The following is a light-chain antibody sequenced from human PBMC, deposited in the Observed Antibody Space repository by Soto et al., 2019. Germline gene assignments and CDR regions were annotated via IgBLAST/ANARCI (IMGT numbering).Light chain of an antibody. CDR2: EVS. CDR3: NSYSSSTTAWV. J-gene: IGLJ3*02. CDR1: SSDVGGSNY. V-gene: IGLV2-14*01. Sequence: QSVLTQPASVSGSPGQSITISCTGTSSDVGGSNYVSWYQQHPGKAPQVVIYEVSRRPSGVSNRFSGSKSGNTASLTISGLQAEYEADYYCNSYSSSTTAWVFGGGTKVTVL.